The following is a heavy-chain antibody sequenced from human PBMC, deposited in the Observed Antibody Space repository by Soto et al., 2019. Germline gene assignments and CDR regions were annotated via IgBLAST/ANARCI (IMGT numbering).Heavy chain of an antibody. CDR2: IYYSGST. CDR1: GGSISSSSYY. V-gene: IGHV4-39*01. CDR3: ARVYYDFWSGYTTGYFDY. Sequence: SETLSLTCTVSGGSISSSSYYWGWIRQPPGKGLEWIGSIYYSGSTYYNPSLKSRVTISVDTSKNQFSLKLSSVTAADTAVYYCARVYYDFWSGYTTGYFDYWGQGTLVTVSS. J-gene: IGHJ4*02. D-gene: IGHD3-3*01.